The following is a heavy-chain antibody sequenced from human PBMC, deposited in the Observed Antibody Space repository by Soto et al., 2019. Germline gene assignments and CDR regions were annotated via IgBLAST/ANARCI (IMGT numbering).Heavy chain of an antibody. D-gene: IGHD3-10*01. J-gene: IGHJ4*02. CDR3: ARDPGYSGSGSSHYPPSYYFDY. CDR1: GGTFSSYA. V-gene: IGHV1-69*13. Sequence: SVKVSCKASGGTFSSYAISWVRQAPGQGLEWMGGIIPIFGTANYAQKFQGRVTITADESTSTAYMELSSLRSEDTAVYYCARDPGYSGSGSSHYPPSYYFDYWGQGTLVTVSS. CDR2: IIPIFGTA.